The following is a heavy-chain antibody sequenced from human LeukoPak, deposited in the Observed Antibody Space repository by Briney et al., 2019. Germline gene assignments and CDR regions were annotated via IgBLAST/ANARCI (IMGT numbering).Heavy chain of an antibody. V-gene: IGHV3-7*01. Sequence: GGSLRLSCEASGVTFSDFWMTLVRQAPGKGLEWVATMNQDESQKYYVDSVKGRFTISRDNAKNALYLQMNSLRAEDTAIYYCASFEYIYSFGGQGTLVTVSS. CDR3: ASFEYIYSF. CDR2: MNQDESQK. D-gene: IGHD2-15*01. J-gene: IGHJ4*02. CDR1: GVTFSDFW.